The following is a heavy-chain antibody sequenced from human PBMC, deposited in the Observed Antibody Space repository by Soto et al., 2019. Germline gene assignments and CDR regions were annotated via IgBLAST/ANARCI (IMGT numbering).Heavy chain of an antibody. CDR1: GGTFSSYA. CDR3: ARDNGYCSGGSCYVY. Sequence: QVQLVQSGAEVKKPGSSVKVSCKASGGTFSSYAISWVRQAPGQGLEWKGAIIPIFGTANYAQKFQGRVTITSDESTSTAYMELSSLRSEDTAVYYCARDNGYCSGGSCYVYWGQGTLVTVSS. J-gene: IGHJ4*02. V-gene: IGHV1-69*01. CDR2: IIPIFGTA. D-gene: IGHD2-15*01.